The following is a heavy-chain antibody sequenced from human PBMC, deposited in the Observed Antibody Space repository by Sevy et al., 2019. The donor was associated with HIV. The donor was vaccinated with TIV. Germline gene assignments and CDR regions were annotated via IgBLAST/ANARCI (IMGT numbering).Heavy chain of an antibody. Sequence: GGSLRLSCAASGFTFSSYAMHWVRQAPGKALEWVAVISYDGSNKYYADSVKGRFTISRDNSKNTLYLQMISLRAEDTAVYYCARDEARAAAGYFDYWGQGTLVTVSS. CDR3: ARDEARAAAGYFDY. J-gene: IGHJ4*02. D-gene: IGHD6-13*01. CDR2: ISYDGSNK. V-gene: IGHV3-30-3*01. CDR1: GFTFSSYA.